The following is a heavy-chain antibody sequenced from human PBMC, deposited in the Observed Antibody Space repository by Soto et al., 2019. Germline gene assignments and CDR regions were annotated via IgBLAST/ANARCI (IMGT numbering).Heavy chain of an antibody. D-gene: IGHD2-8*02. CDR3: ATSVGIAPTGEDGMDV. Sequence: GASVKVSCQASGGTFSIYGFSWVRQAPGQGPEWIGGIIPILTTPNNAQKFQGRVTIVADESTTTVYMEQSRLKFEDTAVYYCATSVGIAPTGEDGMDVWGQGTSVTVSS. V-gene: IGHV1-69*13. J-gene: IGHJ6*02. CDR2: IIPILTTP. CDR1: GGTFSIYG.